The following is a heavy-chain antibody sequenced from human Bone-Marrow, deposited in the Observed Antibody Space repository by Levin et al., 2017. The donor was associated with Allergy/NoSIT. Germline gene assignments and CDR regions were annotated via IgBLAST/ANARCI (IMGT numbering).Heavy chain of an antibody. CDR1: GFTVSSNY. V-gene: IGHV3-53*01. Sequence: GGSLRLSCAAPGFTVSSNYMTWVRQVPGKGLEWVSILYSGGHTHYADSVKGRFTISEDTSKTTFYLQMNSLRVQDTGVYCCSRGRYGDFDPWGQGTLVTVSS. J-gene: IGHJ5*02. CDR2: LYSGGHT. D-gene: IGHD4-17*01. CDR3: SRGRYGDFDP.